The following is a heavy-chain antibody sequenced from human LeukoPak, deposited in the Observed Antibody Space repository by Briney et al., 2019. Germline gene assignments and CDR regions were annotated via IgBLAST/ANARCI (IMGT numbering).Heavy chain of an antibody. CDR2: INPNSGGT. J-gene: IGHJ4*02. V-gene: IGHV1-2*02. CDR1: GYTFTGYY. D-gene: IGHD3-10*01. Sequence: ASVKVSCKASGYTFTGYYMHWVRQAPGQGLEWMGWINPNSGGTNYAQKFQGRVTMTRDTSISTAYMELSRLRPDDTAVYYCARDGLSYGSGLDYWGQGTLVTVSS. CDR3: ARDGLSYGSGLDY.